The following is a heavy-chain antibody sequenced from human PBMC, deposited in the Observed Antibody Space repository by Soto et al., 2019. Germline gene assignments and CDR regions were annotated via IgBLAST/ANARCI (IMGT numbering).Heavy chain of an antibody. CDR1: GGSINSSDHF. J-gene: IGHJ5*02. D-gene: IGHD3-10*02. CDR2: VYYTETT. CDR3: ARQRALSTNMFITSFDP. Sequence: PSETLSLTCSLSGGSINSSDHFWGWIRQTPGKGLEWIGSVYYTETTYYNPSLKSPVTISVETSRNTFSLKVNSVTAADTGIYYCARQRALSTNMFITSFDPWGQGTLVTVSS. V-gene: IGHV4-39*01.